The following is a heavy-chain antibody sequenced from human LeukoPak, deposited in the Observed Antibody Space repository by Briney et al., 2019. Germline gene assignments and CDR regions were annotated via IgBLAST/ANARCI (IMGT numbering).Heavy chain of an antibody. J-gene: IGHJ4*02. CDR3: ASSRWRYGSVDY. CDR1: GGSISSYY. V-gene: IGHV4-59*01. CDR2: IYYSGSS. D-gene: IGHD3-10*01. Sequence: SETLSLTCTVSGGSISSYYWSWIRQPPGKGLEWIGYIYYSGSSNYNPSPKSRVTISVDSSKNQFSLKLSSVTAADTAVYYCASSRWRYGSVDYWGQGTLVTVSS.